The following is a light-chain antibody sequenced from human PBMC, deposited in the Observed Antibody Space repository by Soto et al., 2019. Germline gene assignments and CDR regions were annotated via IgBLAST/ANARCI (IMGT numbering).Light chain of an antibody. V-gene: IGKV3-11*01. Sequence: EIVLTQSPATLSLSPGERATLSCRASQSIDDYLAWYQQKPGQAPRLLIYDTSKRATGLPARFSGSGSGTDVTLTISSLEPGDFAVYYCQQRSNWPLTFGGGTKVEIK. CDR1: QSIDDY. CDR2: DTS. CDR3: QQRSNWPLT. J-gene: IGKJ4*01.